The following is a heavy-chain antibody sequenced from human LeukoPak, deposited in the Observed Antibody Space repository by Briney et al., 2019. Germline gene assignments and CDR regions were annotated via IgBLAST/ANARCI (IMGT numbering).Heavy chain of an antibody. CDR2: IYYSGST. V-gene: IGHV4-59*08. D-gene: IGHD6-13*01. CDR3: ARQRYSSNINWFDP. Sequence: SETLSLTCTVSGGSISSYYWSWVRQPPGKGLEWFGYIYYSGSTNYNPSLKSRVTISVDTSKNQFSLKLSSVTAADTAVYYCARQRYSSNINWFDPWGQGTLVTVSS. J-gene: IGHJ5*02. CDR1: GGSISSYY.